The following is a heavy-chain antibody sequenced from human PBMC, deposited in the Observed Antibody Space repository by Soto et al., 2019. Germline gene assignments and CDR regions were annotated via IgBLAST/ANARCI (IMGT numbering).Heavy chain of an antibody. D-gene: IGHD2-2*01. Sequence: PGESLKISCKGSGYSFTSYWISWVRQMPGKGLEWMGRIDPSDSYTNYSPSFQGHVTISADKSISTAYLQWSSLKASDTAMYYCASGYCSSTSCSDAFDIWGQGTMVTVSS. V-gene: IGHV5-10-1*01. J-gene: IGHJ3*02. CDR2: IDPSDSYT. CDR3: ASGYCSSTSCSDAFDI. CDR1: GYSFTSYW.